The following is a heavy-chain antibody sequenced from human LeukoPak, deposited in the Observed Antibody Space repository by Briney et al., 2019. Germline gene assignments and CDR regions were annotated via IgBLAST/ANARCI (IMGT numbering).Heavy chain of an antibody. CDR2: IRYDGSNK. D-gene: IGHD3-10*01. J-gene: IGHJ4*02. CDR1: GFIFNTYV. CDR3: ARRFGDLDPYFDY. Sequence: PGGSLRLSCAASGFIFNTYVMHWVRQAPGKGLEWLAFIRYDGSNKNYADSVKGRFTISRDNAKNSLYLHMNSLRDEDTALYYCARRFGDLDPYFDYWGQGTLVTVSS. V-gene: IGHV3-30*02.